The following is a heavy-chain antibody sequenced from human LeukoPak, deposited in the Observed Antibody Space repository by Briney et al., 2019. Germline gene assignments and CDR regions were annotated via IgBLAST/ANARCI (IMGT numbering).Heavy chain of an antibody. D-gene: IGHD4/OR15-4a*01. CDR1: GFTFSNYY. V-gene: IGHV3-21*01. CDR3: ARVYGGLDV. CDR2: ISSSSTYI. J-gene: IGHJ6*02. Sequence: GGSLRLSCAASGFTFSNYYMNWVRQAPGKGLEWVSCISSSSTYIYYADSVKGRFTISRDNARNSLYLQMNSLRAEDTAVYYCARVYGGLDVWGQGTTVTVSS.